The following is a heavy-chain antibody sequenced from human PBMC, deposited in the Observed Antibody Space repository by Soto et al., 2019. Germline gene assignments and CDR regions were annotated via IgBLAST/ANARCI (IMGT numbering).Heavy chain of an antibody. CDR1: GFNFGVHA. J-gene: IGHJ4*02. CDR3: TRSLAIDFDS. V-gene: IGHV3-49*04. CDR2: IRRKAYGGTT. Sequence: GGSLRLSCSASGFNFGVHAMSWVRQAPGKGLEWVGFIRRKAYGGTTDYAASVKGRFTISRDDSKSIAYLYMNSLKIEDTAVYYCTRSLAIDFDSWGQGTLVTVSS.